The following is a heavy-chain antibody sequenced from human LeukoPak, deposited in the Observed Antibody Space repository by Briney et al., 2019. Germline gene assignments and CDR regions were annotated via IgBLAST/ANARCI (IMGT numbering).Heavy chain of an antibody. J-gene: IGHJ4*02. D-gene: IGHD4-17*01. CDR2: INSDGSST. V-gene: IGHV3-74*01. CDR1: GFTFSSYW. CDR3: ARASTVTTCLWD. Sequence: GGSLRLSCAASGFTFSSYWMYWVRQAPGKGLVWVSRINSDGSSTSYADSVKGRFTISRDNAKNTLSLQINSLRAEDTAVYYCARASTVTTCLWDWGQGALVTVAS.